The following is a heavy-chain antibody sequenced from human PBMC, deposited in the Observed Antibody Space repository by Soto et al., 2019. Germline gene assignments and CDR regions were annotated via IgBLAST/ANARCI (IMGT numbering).Heavy chain of an antibody. CDR1: GGPISSGDYY. D-gene: IGHD3-16*02. J-gene: IGHJ5*02. CDR3: AGLQSMRLSGLDP. V-gene: IGHV4-30-4*01. Sequence: SETLSLTCTVSGGPISSGDYYWSWIRQPPGKGLEWIGYIYYSGSTYYNPSLKSRVTISVDTSKNQFSLKLSSVTAADTAVYYCAGLQSMRLSGLDPWGQGTLVTVS. CDR2: IYYSGST.